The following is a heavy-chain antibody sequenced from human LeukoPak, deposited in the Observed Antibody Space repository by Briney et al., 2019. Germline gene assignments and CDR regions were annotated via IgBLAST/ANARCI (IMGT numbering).Heavy chain of an antibody. CDR2: ISSSSSTI. CDR1: GFTFSSYS. J-gene: IGHJ5*02. V-gene: IGHV3-48*01. CDR3: ARALRYFDWLSTSPEYNWFDP. D-gene: IGHD3-9*01. Sequence: GGSLRLSCAASGFTFSSYSMNWVRQAPGKGLEWVSYISSSSSTIYYADSVKGRFTISRDNAKNSLYLQMNSLRAEDTAVYYCARALRYFDWLSTSPEYNWFDPWAQGTLVTVSS.